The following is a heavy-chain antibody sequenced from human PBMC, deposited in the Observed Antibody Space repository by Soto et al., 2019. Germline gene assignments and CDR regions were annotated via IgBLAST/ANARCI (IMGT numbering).Heavy chain of an antibody. V-gene: IGHV3-33*08. Sequence: GGSLRLSCAASGFTFSSYAMSWVRQAPGKGLEWVAVIWYDASNKYYADSVKGRFTISRDNSKNTLYLQMNSLRAEDTAVYYCASPAARGEDDAFDIWGQGTMVTVSS. D-gene: IGHD6-6*01. CDR2: IWYDASNK. CDR3: ASPAARGEDDAFDI. CDR1: GFTFSSYA. J-gene: IGHJ3*02.